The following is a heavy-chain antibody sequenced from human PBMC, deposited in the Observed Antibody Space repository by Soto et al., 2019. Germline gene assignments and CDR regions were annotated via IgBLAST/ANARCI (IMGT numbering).Heavy chain of an antibody. CDR1: GGSFSGYY. V-gene: IGHV4-34*01. D-gene: IGHD2-21*02. CDR3: ARGTTKVVTPSWFDP. Sequence: SETLSLTCAVYGGSFSGYYWSWIRQPPGKGLEWIGEINHSGSTNYNPSLKSRVTISVDTSKNQFSLKLSSVTAADTAVYYCARGTTKVVTPSWFDPWGQGTLVTVSS. CDR2: INHSGST. J-gene: IGHJ5*02.